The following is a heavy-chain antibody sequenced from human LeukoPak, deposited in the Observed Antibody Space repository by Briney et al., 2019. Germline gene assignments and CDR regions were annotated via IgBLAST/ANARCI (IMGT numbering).Heavy chain of an antibody. D-gene: IGHD6-19*01. CDR3: ARGGAVAGLDY. V-gene: IGHV3-33*01. CDR2: IWYDGSNK. J-gene: IGHJ4*02. Sequence: GGSLRLSCATSGFTFSSYGMHWVRQAPGKGLEWVAVIWYDGSNKYYADSVKGRFTISRDNSKNTLYLQMNSLRAEDTAVYYCARGGAVAGLDYWGQGTLVTVSS. CDR1: GFTFSSYG.